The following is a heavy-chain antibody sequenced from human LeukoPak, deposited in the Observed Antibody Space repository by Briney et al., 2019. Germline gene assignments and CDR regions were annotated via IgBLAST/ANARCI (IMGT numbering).Heavy chain of an antibody. J-gene: IGHJ4*02. CDR2: ISWNSGSI. CDR3: AKGGSSGH. Sequence: GGSLRLSCAASGFTFDDYAMHWVRQAPGKGLEWVSGISWNSGSIGYADSVKGRFTISRDNAKNSLYLQMNSLRAEDTAVYYCAKGGSSGHWGQGTLVTVSS. V-gene: IGHV3-9*01. CDR1: GFTFDDYA. D-gene: IGHD6-19*01.